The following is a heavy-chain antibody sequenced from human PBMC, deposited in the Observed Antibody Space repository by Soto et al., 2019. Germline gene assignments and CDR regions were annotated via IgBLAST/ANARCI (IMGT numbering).Heavy chain of an antibody. V-gene: IGHV4-59*01. CDR2: IYYSGST. J-gene: IGHJ6*03. D-gene: IGHD2-15*01. CDR3: ASGGGDSSYYYMDV. CDR1: GGSISSYY. Sequence: QVQLQESGPGLVKPSETLSLTCTVSGGSISSYYWSWIRQPPGKGLEWIGYIYYSGSTNYNPSLKSRVTISVDTSKNQFSLKLSSVTAADTAVYYCASGGGDSSYYYMDVWGKGTTITVSS.